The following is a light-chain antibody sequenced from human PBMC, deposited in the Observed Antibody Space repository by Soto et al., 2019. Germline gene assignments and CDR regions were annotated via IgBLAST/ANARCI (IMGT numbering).Light chain of an antibody. CDR2: GAS. J-gene: IGKJ2*01. CDR3: QQCDNWPRT. V-gene: IGKV3-15*01. CDR1: QSVGNN. Sequence: EIVMTQSPATLSVSPGERVTLSCRASQSVGNNLAWYQQKTGQVPRLLIHGASTRATGIPARFSGSGSGTEFTLTISSLQSEDLAVYYCQQCDNWPRTFGQGTKLEIK.